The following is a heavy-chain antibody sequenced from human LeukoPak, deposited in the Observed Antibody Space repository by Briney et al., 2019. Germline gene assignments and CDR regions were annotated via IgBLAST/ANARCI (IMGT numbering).Heavy chain of an antibody. CDR1: GGSISSGSYY. Sequence: PSQTLSLTCTVSGGSISSGSYYWSWIRQPAGKGLEWIGRIYTSGSTNYNPSLKSRVTISVDTSKNQFSLKLSSVTAADTAVYYCARRVRGGWHDAFDIWGQGTMVTVSS. J-gene: IGHJ3*02. V-gene: IGHV4-61*02. CDR3: ARRVRGGWHDAFDI. D-gene: IGHD6-19*01. CDR2: IYTSGST.